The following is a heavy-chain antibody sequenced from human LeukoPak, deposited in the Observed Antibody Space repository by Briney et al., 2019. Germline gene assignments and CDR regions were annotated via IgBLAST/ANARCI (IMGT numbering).Heavy chain of an antibody. Sequence: GGSLRLSCAASGFTFSSYAMSWVRQAPGKGLEWVSAISGSGGSTYYADSVKGRFTISRDNPKNTLYLQMNSLRAEDTAVYYCAKATVSLPTSFDYWGQRTLVTVSS. CDR3: AKATVSLPTSFDY. D-gene: IGHD4-17*01. CDR1: GFTFSSYA. CDR2: ISGSGGST. V-gene: IGHV3-23*01. J-gene: IGHJ4*02.